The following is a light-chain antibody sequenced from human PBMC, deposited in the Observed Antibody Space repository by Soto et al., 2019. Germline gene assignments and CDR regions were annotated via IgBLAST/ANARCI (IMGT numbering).Light chain of an antibody. CDR1: QTISSW. V-gene: IGKV1-5*01. J-gene: IGKJ1*01. Sequence: IQITTSPSTLSDSLGARLTLTCRASQTISSWLAWYQQKPGKAPKLLIYDAANLESGVPSRFSGSGSGTEFTLTISSLQPDDFATYYCQQYYTYSPATFGQGTKVDIK. CDR3: QQYYTYSPAT. CDR2: DAA.